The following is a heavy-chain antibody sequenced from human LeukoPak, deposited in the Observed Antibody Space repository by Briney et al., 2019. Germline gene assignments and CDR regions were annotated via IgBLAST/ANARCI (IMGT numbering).Heavy chain of an antibody. Sequence: PSETLSLTCTVSGYSISSGYYWGWIRQPPGKGLEWIGSIYHSGSTYYNPSLKSRVTISVDTSKNQFSLKLSSVTAADTAVYYCARGLLWFGELSGNWFDPWGQGTLVTVSS. CDR1: GYSISSGYY. V-gene: IGHV4-38-2*02. J-gene: IGHJ5*02. D-gene: IGHD3-10*01. CDR3: ARGLLWFGELSGNWFDP. CDR2: IYHSGST.